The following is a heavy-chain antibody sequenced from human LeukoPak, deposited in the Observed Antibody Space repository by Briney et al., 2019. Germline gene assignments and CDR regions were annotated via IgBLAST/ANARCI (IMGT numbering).Heavy chain of an antibody. Sequence: PGRSLRLSCSASGFSFSTYGFHWVRQAPGKGLEWVSSISSSSSYIYYADSVKGRFTISRDNAKNSLYLQMNSLRAEDTAVYYCARDPGYYDSSGYFPAYFQHWGQGTLVTVSS. D-gene: IGHD3-22*01. CDR1: GFSFSTYG. V-gene: IGHV3-21*01. CDR2: ISSSSSYI. CDR3: ARDPGYYDSSGYFPAYFQH. J-gene: IGHJ1*01.